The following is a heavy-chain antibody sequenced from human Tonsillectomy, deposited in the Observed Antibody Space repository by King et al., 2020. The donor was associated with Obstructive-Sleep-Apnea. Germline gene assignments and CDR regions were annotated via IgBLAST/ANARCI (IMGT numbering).Heavy chain of an antibody. V-gene: IGHV1-24*01. CDR2: FDPEDGET. CDR1: GYTLTELS. Sequence: QLVQSGAEVKKPGASVKVSCKVSGYTLTELSMHWVRQAPGKGLEWMGGFDPEDGETIYAQKFQGRVTMTEDTSTDTAYMELSSLRYEETAGYDCATSLRSYCSGGRCYSGYYYYYGMDVWGQGTTVTVSS. CDR3: ATSLRSYCSGGRCYSGYYYYYGMDV. D-gene: IGHD2-15*01. J-gene: IGHJ6*02.